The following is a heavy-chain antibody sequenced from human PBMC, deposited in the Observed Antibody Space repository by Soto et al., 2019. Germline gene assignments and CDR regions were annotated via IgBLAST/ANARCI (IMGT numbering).Heavy chain of an antibody. CDR3: ERGVSLAVVLQTDAPDKYYLDS. Sequence: PSGSLSHNYAVYGGSFGGHYWPWIRKSPGTGLEWIGEINHGGSTHYNPPLKSRVTLSVDTSKNQFSLKLNSVTAADTAIYYCERGVSLAVVLQTDAPDKYYLDSWSQGTPVIVS. D-gene: IGHD2-2*01. CDR1: GGSFGGHY. CDR2: INHGGST. J-gene: IGHJ1*01. V-gene: IGHV4-34*01.